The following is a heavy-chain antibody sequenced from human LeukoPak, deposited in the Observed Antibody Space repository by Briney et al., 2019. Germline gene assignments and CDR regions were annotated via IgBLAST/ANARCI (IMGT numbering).Heavy chain of an antibody. CDR3: ARVVDRNLLRYFDP. V-gene: IGHV1-69*13. Sequence: ASVKASCKASGGTFSSYAISWVRQAPGQGLEWMGGIIPIFGTANYAQKFQGRVTITADESTSTAYMELSSLRSEDTAVYYCARVVDRNLLRYFDPWGQGTLVTVSS. D-gene: IGHD3-9*01. CDR1: GGTFSSYA. J-gene: IGHJ5*02. CDR2: IIPIFGTA.